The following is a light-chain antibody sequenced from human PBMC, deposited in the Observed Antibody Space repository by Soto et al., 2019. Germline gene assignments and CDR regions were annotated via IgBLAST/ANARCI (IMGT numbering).Light chain of an antibody. Sequence: IEMTQSPATLSVSLGERATLSCRASQSISSKLAWYQRRPGQAPRLLIYDASTRASGVPASFSGSGSGTEFTLTISSLQSEDFAVYYCQQYNNWPPWTFGQGTKGEIK. V-gene: IGKV3-15*01. CDR2: DAS. CDR1: QSISSK. CDR3: QQYNNWPPWT. J-gene: IGKJ1*01.